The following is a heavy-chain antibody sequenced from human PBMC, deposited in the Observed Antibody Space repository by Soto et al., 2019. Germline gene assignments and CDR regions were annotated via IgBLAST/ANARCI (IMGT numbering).Heavy chain of an antibody. CDR3: ASDSGYETLYYYYGMDV. J-gene: IGHJ6*02. CDR1: GGSFSGYY. CDR2: INHSGST. D-gene: IGHD5-12*01. Sequence: SETLSLTCAVYGGSFSGYYWSWIRQPPGKGLEWIGEINHSGSTNYNPSLKSRVTISVDTSKNQFSLKLSSVTAADTAVYYCASDSGYETLYYYYGMDVWGQGTTVTVSS. V-gene: IGHV4-34*01.